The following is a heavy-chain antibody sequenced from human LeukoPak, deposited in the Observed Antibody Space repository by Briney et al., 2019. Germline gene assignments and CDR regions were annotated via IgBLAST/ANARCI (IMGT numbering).Heavy chain of an antibody. CDR3: ARRLRYYDSSGSTNWFDP. CDR1: GYTFTSYG. D-gene: IGHD3-22*01. J-gene: IGHJ5*02. V-gene: IGHV1-18*01. Sequence: GASVKVSCKASGYTFTSYGISWVRQAPGQGLEWMGWISAYNGNTNYAQKLQGRVTMTTDTSTSTAYMELRSLRSDDTAVYYCARRLRYYDSSGSTNWFDPWGQGTLVTVSS. CDR2: ISAYNGNT.